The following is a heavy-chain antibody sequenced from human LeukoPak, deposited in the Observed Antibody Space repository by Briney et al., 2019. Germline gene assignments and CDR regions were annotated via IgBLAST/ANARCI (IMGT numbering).Heavy chain of an antibody. D-gene: IGHD3-22*01. CDR2: ISGDGDNT. CDR3: ARQSYYYDSSGYYHDY. Sequence: GGSLRLSCAASGFTFSGTAMTWVRQAPGKGLDWVSSISGDGDNTYYADSVKGRFTISRDNARNTLYLHVSSLRAEDTSVYYCARQSYYYDSSGYYHDYWGQGTLVTVSS. V-gene: IGHV3-23*01. CDR1: GFTFSGTA. J-gene: IGHJ4*02.